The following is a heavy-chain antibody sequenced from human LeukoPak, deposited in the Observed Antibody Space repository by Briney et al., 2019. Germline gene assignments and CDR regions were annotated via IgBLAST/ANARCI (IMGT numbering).Heavy chain of an antibody. V-gene: IGHV1-2*02. J-gene: IGHJ4*02. D-gene: IGHD6-19*01. Sequence: ASVKVSCKASGYTFTGNYIHWVRQAPGQGLQWMGWINPNSGGTNYVQKFQGRVTMTRDTSISTAYMEMSRLTSDDTAVYYCAKMGSGWGNLDYWGQGTLVTVSS. CDR2: INPNSGGT. CDR1: GYTFTGNY. CDR3: AKMGSGWGNLDY.